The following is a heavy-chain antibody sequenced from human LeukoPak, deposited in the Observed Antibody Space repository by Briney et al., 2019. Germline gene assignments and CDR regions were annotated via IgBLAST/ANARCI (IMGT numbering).Heavy chain of an antibody. D-gene: IGHD3-10*01. J-gene: IGHJ4*02. V-gene: IGHV4-30-2*01. CDR1: GGSISSGGYS. CDR3: ARGVTMVRGAPYFDY. Sequence: ASETLSLTCTVSGGSISSGGYSWSWIRQPPGKGLEWIGYIYHSGSTYYNPSLKSRVTISVDRSKNQFSLKLSSVTAADTAVYYCARGVTMVRGAPYFDYWGQGTLVTVSS. CDR2: IYHSGST.